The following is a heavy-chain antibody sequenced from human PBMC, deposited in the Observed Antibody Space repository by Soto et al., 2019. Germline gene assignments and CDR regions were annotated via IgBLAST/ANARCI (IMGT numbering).Heavy chain of an antibody. V-gene: IGHV3-23*01. CDR2: ISGSGGST. CDR1: GFTFSSYA. J-gene: IGHJ4*02. Sequence: GGSLRLSCAASGFTFSSYAMIWVRQAPGKGLEWVSAISGSGGSTYYADSVKGRLTISRDNSKNTLYLQMNSLRAEDTAVYYCAKDSGGYSYGTPEYWGQGTLVTVSS. CDR3: AKDSGGYSYGTPEY. D-gene: IGHD5-18*01.